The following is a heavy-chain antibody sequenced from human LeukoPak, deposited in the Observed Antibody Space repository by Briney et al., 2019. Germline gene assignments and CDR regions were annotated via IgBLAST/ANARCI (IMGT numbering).Heavy chain of an antibody. CDR1: GFNFRDHW. CDR3: ARWRGRQSEFDY. J-gene: IGHJ4*02. V-gene: IGHV3-7*03. CDR2: IKNDGSES. Sequence: GGSLRLSCAVSGFNFRDHWMDWVRQAPGKGLEWVGHIKNDGSESYYVDSLKGRFSISRDNTNNALYLQMNSLRVEDTAVYYCARWRGRQSEFDYWGQGTLVTVSS. D-gene: IGHD1-1*01.